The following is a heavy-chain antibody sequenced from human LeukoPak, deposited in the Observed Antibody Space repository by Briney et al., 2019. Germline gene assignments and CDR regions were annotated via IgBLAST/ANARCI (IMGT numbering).Heavy chain of an antibody. CDR1: GFTFSSYE. J-gene: IGHJ4*02. D-gene: IGHD1-26*01. CDR3: ARESGSFYVFDY. Sequence: GGSLRLSCAASGFTFSSYEMNWVRQAPGKGLEWVSYISSSGSTIYYADSVKGRFTISRDNAKNSLYLQMNSLRAEDTAVYYCARESGSFYVFDYRGQRTLVTVSS. CDR2: ISSSGSTI. V-gene: IGHV3-48*03.